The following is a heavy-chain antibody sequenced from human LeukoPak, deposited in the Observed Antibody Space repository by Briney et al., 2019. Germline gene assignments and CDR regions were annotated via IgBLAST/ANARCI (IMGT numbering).Heavy chain of an antibody. J-gene: IGHJ4*02. D-gene: IGHD3-22*01. V-gene: IGHV3-11*01. CDR3: ARVGSSGYPIDY. CDR1: GFTFSDYY. CDR2: ISSSGSTI. Sequence: GGSLRLSCAASGFTFSDYYMSWIRQAPGKGLEWVSYISSSGSTINYAESVKGRFTISRDSAKKSLFLQMNSLRAEDTAVYYCARVGSSGYPIDYWGQGTLVTVSS.